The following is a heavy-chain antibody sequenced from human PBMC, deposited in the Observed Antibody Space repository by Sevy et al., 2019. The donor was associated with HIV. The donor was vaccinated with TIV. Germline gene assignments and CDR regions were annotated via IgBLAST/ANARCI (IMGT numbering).Heavy chain of an antibody. CDR2: ISYTGST. CDR1: GVSISGGAYY. Sequence: SETLSLTCTVSGVSISGGAYYWGWIRQPPGKGLEWIGSISYTGSTYYNPSLKRRVTISVDTSKNQFSLKLTSVTAADTAVYYYARRRDNNWFDPWGQGTLVTVSS. CDR3: ARRRDNNWFDP. J-gene: IGHJ5*02. V-gene: IGHV4-39*01. D-gene: IGHD2-15*01.